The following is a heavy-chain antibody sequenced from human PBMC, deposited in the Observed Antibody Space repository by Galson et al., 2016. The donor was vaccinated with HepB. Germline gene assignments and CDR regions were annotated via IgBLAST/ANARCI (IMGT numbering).Heavy chain of an antibody. J-gene: IGHJ4*02. Sequence: SVKVSCKASGYTFTSYGITWVRQAPGQGLEWMGWINSYNGNRNFAQNLQGRITMTTDTSTNTAYMELRSLRSDDTAVYYCARGHTPISTYSYGWDYFDYWGQGTLVTVSS. D-gene: IGHD5-18*01. CDR2: INSYNGNR. V-gene: IGHV1-18*01. CDR3: ARGHTPISTYSYGWDYFDY. CDR1: GYTFTSYG.